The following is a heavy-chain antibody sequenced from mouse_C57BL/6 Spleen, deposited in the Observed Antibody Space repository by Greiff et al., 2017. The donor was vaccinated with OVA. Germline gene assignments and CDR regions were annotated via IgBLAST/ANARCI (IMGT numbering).Heavy chain of an antibody. D-gene: IGHD1-1*01. J-gene: IGHJ1*03. V-gene: IGHV1-15*01. CDR2: IDPETGGT. CDR3: TRRNGSSYWYFDV. Sequence: VKVVESGAELVRPGASVTLSCKASGYTFTDYEMHWVKQTPVHGLEWIGAIDPETGGTDYNQKFKGKAILTADKSSSTAYMELRSLTSEDSAVYYCTRRNGSSYWYFDVWGTGTTVTVSS. CDR1: GYTFTDYE.